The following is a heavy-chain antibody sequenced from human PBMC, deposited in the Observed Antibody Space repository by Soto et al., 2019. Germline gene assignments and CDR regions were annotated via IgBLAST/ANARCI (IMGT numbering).Heavy chain of an antibody. D-gene: IGHD3-3*01. V-gene: IGHV4-4*07. CDR1: GGSITRYY. Sequence: QVQLQESGPGLVKPSETLSLTCTVSGGSITRYYWSWIRQPAGKGLEWIGRIYTSGSTNYNPSLKSRVTMSVDTSKNLVSLRMSSVTAADTAVYYCAKWSGYGLDVWGQGTTVTVSS. CDR2: IYTSGST. J-gene: IGHJ6*02. CDR3: AKWSGYGLDV.